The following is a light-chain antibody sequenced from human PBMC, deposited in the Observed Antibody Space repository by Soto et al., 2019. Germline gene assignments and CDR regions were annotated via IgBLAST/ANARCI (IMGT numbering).Light chain of an antibody. CDR2: DAS. CDR3: QQYKTYWT. Sequence: EIVLTQSPGTLSLSPGERATLSCRASQSVRGSYLGWYQQKPGQAPRLLIYDASRRATGIPDRFSGSGSGTDFTLTISRLEPEDSAVYYCQQYKTYWTFGQGTKVEIK. J-gene: IGKJ1*01. CDR1: QSVRGSY. V-gene: IGKV3-20*01.